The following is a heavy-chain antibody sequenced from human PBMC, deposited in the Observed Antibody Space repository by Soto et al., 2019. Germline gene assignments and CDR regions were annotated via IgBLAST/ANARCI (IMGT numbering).Heavy chain of an antibody. J-gene: IGHJ4*02. CDR2: ISYDGSNR. CDR1: GFTFSSYA. Sequence: GGSLRLSCAASGFTFSSYAMHWVRQAPGKGLEWVAVISYDGSNRYYADSVKGRFTISRDNSKNTLYLQMNSLRAEDTAVYYCARGSTLGLRGYYFDYWGQGTLVTVSS. D-gene: IGHD2-21*01. CDR3: ARGSTLGLRGYYFDY. V-gene: IGHV3-30-3*01.